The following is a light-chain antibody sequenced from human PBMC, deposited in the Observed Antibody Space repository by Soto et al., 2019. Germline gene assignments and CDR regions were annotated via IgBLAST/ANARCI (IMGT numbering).Light chain of an antibody. CDR3: MQALQTPPT. Sequence: DIVMNQTPLSLPVTPGEPASISCRSSQSLLHSNGYNYLDWYLQKPGQSPQLLISLGSNRSSGVPDRFSGSGSGTDFTLEISRVEAEDVGVYYCMQALQTPPTFGQGTKVDI. J-gene: IGKJ1*01. V-gene: IGKV2-28*01. CDR1: QSLLHSNGYNY. CDR2: LGS.